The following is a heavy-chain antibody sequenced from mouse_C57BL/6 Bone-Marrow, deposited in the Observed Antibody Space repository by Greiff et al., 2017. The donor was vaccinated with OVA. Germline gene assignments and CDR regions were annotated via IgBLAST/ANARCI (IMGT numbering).Heavy chain of an antibody. CDR2: IYPGDGDT. CDR1: GYAFSSYW. D-gene: IGHD3-1*01. Sequence: QVQLKESGAELVKPGASVKISCKASGYAFSSYWMNWVKQRPGKGLEWIGQIYPGDGDTTYNGKFKGKATLTADKSSSTAYMQLSSLTSEDSAVYFCARSGRLNWYFDVWGTGTTVTVSS. J-gene: IGHJ1*03. V-gene: IGHV1-80*01. CDR3: ARSGRLNWYFDV.